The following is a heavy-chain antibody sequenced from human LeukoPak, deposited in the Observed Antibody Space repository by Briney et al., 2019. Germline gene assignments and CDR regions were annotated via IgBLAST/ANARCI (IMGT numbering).Heavy chain of an antibody. J-gene: IGHJ6*02. CDR1: GFTFSTYA. V-gene: IGHV3-64D*06. CDR2: ISSSGGST. D-gene: IGHD6-13*01. Sequence: PGGSLRLSCSASGFTFSTYAMHWVRQAPGKGLEYVSAISSSGGSTYYADSVKGRFTISRDNSKNTLYLQMSSLRPEDTALYYCAKDRRSSYYYYGMDVWGQGTTVTVSS. CDR3: AKDRRSSYYYYGMDV.